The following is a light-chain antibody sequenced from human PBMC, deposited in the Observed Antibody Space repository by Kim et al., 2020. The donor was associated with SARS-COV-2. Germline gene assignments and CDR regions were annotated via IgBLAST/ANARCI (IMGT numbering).Light chain of an antibody. CDR1: QSVSSY. CDR2: DAS. CDR3: QQRSNWPGT. Sequence: PGERATLSCRASQSVSSYLAWYQQKPGQAPRLLIYDASNRATGIPARFSGSGSGTDFTLTISSLEPEDFAVYYCQQRSNWPGTFGPGTKVDIK. V-gene: IGKV3-11*01. J-gene: IGKJ3*01.